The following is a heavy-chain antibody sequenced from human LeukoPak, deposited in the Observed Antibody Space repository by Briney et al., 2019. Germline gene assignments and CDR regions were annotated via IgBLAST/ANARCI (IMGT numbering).Heavy chain of an antibody. CDR3: ASFEYKYSF. V-gene: IGHV3-7*01. J-gene: IGHJ4*02. CDR2: MNQDKSQK. D-gene: IGHD2/OR15-2a*01. CDR1: GVTFSDFW. Sequence: PGGSLRLSCEASGVTFSDFWMTWVRQAPGKGLEWVATMNQDKSQKYYVDSVKGRFTISRDNAKNALFLQMNSLRGEDTAIYYCASFEYKYSFGGQGTLVTVSS.